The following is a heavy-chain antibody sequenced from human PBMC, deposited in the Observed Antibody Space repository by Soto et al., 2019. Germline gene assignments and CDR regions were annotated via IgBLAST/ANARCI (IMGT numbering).Heavy chain of an antibody. CDR2: ISYSGTT. CDR1: GDSISSNNNY. J-gene: IGHJ5*02. CDR3: ARALWGPAGHINWFDP. V-gene: IGHV4-30-4*02. D-gene: IGHD2-2*01. Sequence: PSETLSLTCTVSGDSISSNNNYWSWIRQPPGEGLEWIGFISYSGTTSYSPSLKNQVAISLDTSKNKISLKLTSVTAADTAVYYCARALWGPAGHINWFDPWGQGTLVTVS.